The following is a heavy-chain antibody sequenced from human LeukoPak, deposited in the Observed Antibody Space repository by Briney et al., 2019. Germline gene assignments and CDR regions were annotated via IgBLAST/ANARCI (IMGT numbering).Heavy chain of an antibody. V-gene: IGHV3-53*04. CDR2: IYSGGST. D-gene: IGHD3-22*01. Sequence: PGGSLRLSCSASGFTVSSNYMSWVRQAPGKGLEWVSVIYSGGSTYYADSVKGRFTISRHNSKNTLYLQMNSLRAEDTAVYYCARVADYYDSSGPRAAGAFDIWGQGTMVTVSS. CDR1: GFTVSSNY. CDR3: ARVADYYDSSGPRAAGAFDI. J-gene: IGHJ3*02.